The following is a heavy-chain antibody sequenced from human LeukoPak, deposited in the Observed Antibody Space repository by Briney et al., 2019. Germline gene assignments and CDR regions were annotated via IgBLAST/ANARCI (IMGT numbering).Heavy chain of an antibody. D-gene: IGHD3-16*01. CDR1: GYSFTNYA. CDR2: IHPRTGNP. V-gene: IGHV7-4-1*02. CDR3: ARALDSLGGLSLPDF. Sequence: ASVKVSCKASGYSFTNYAMNWVRQAPGQGLEFMGWIHPRTGNPAYAQGFSGRFVFPLDTSVTTTYLQISDLKAEDTAVYFCARALDSLGGLSLPDFWGQGTLVTVSS. J-gene: IGHJ4*02.